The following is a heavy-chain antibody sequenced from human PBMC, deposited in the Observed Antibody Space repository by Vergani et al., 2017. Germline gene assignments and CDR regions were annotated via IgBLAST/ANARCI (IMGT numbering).Heavy chain of an antibody. CDR2: ISGGSNFI. CDR1: GFTFNTYT. J-gene: IGHJ6*02. V-gene: IGHV3-21*01. D-gene: IGHD4-23*01. CDR3: AREVTSQYYYYSMNV. Sequence: EVQLVESGGGLVKPGGSLRLSCAASGFTFNTYTMNWVRQAPGKGLEWVSSISGGSNFIYYADSVKGRFTISRDNAKNSLYLQMNSLRAEDTAVYYCAREVTSQYYYYSMNVWGQGTTVTVSS.